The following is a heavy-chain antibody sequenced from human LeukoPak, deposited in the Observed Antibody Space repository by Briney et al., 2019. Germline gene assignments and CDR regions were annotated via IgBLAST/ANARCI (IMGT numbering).Heavy chain of an antibody. J-gene: IGHJ5*02. V-gene: IGHV3-21*01. CDR1: GFIFSSFS. CDR3: IRDFRSADL. CDR2: ISTSGGLSSV. Sequence: GGSLRLSCAASGFIFSSFSVNWVRQAPGKGLEWVSSISTSGGLSSVYYADSVKGRFTISRDNAKNSLYLEMNSLSVEDTATYYCIRDFRSADLWGQGTLVTVTS.